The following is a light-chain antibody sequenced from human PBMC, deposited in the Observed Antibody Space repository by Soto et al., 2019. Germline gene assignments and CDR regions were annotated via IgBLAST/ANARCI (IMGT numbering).Light chain of an antibody. CDR3: QHRSSWPRS. J-gene: IGKJ1*01. CDR2: DAA. CDR1: QSVGTS. Sequence: DIVLTQSPATLSLSPGDRATLSCRASQSVGTSLAWYKQQPGQAPRLLIHDAAYRASGIPERFSGSGSGTAFSLSISGLEPDDFAVYYCQHRSSWPRSFGRGTKVEV. V-gene: IGKV3-11*01.